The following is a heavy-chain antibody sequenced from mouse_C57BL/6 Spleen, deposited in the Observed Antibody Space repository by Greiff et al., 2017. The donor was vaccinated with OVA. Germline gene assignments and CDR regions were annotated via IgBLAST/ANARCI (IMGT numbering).Heavy chain of an antibody. CDR3: ARPLYDYDGGFAY. Sequence: VQLQQSGGGLVKPGGSLKLSCAASGFTFSDYGMHWVRQAPEKGLEWVAYISSGSSTIYYADTVKGRFTISRDNAKNTLFLQMTSLRSEDTAMYYCARPLYDYDGGFAYWGQGTLVTVSA. CDR2: ISSGSSTI. CDR1: GFTFSDYG. J-gene: IGHJ3*01. V-gene: IGHV5-17*01. D-gene: IGHD2-4*01.